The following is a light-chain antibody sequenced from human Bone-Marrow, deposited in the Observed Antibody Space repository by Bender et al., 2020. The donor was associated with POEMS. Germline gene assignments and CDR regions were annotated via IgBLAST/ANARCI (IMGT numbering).Light chain of an antibody. CDR1: NIGSKS. V-gene: IGLV3-21*01. J-gene: IGLJ3*02. Sequence: SYVLTQPPSVSVAPGQTATITCGGNNIGSKSVHWYQQKPGQAPVLVINYNVDRPSGIPERFSASNSGNTATLTISRAQAGDEADYYCQVWDNSVVFGGGTKLTVL. CDR3: QVWDNSVV. CDR2: YNV.